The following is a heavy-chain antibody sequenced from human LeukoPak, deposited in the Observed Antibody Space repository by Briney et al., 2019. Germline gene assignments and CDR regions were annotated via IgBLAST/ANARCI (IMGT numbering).Heavy chain of an antibody. CDR1: GFTFSSYA. J-gene: IGHJ6*02. CDR2: ISYDGSNK. V-gene: IGHV3-30*04. D-gene: IGHD1-26*01. Sequence: GRSLRLSCAASGFTFSSYAMHWVRQAPGKGLEWVAVISYDGSNKYYADSVKGRFTISRDNSKNTLYLQMNSLRAEDTAVYYCARDYSGSPYYGMDVWGQRTTVTVSS. CDR3: ARDYSGSPYYGMDV.